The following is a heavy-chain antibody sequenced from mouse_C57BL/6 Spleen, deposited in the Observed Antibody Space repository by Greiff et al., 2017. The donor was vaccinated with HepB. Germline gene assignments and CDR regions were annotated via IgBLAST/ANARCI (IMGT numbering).Heavy chain of an antibody. CDR1: GFTFSSYG. J-gene: IGHJ4*01. Sequence: VKLQEPGGDLVKPGGSLKLSCAASGFTFSSYGMSWVRQTPDKRLEWVATISSAGSYTYYPDSVKGRFTMSIDNATSTLYLQMSSLTSEDTAMYYCARQRSREYALDDWGQGASVTVSS. CDR2: ISSAGSYT. V-gene: IGHV5-6*01. CDR3: ARQRSREYALDD. D-gene: IGHD1-1*01.